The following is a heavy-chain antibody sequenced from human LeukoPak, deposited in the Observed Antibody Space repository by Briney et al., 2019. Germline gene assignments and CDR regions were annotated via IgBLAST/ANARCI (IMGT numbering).Heavy chain of an antibody. CDR3: AREGTYYDILTGSPYDAFDI. Sequence: PGGSLRLSCAASGFTFDDFGMSWVRQAPGKGLEWVSGINWNGGSTGYTDSVEGRFTISRDNSKNTLYLQMNSLRAEDTAAYYCAREGTYYDILTGSPYDAFDIWGQGTMVTVSS. D-gene: IGHD3-9*01. J-gene: IGHJ3*02. CDR1: GFTFDDFG. CDR2: INWNGGST. V-gene: IGHV3-20*04.